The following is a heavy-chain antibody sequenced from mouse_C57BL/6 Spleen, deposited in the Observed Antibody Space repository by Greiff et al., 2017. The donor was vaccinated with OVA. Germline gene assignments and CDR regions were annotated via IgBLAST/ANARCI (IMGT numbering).Heavy chain of an antibody. D-gene: IGHD1-1*01. V-gene: IGHV1-55*01. CDR1: GYTFTSYW. CDR3: ARGISYYGSSSYWYFDV. Sequence: QVQLQQPGAELVKPGASVKMSCKASGYTFTSYWITWVKQRPGQGLEWIGDIYPGSGSTNYNEKFKSKATLTVDTSSSTAYMQLSSLTSEDSAVYYCARGISYYGSSSYWYFDVWGTGTTLTVSS. J-gene: IGHJ1*03. CDR2: IYPGSGST.